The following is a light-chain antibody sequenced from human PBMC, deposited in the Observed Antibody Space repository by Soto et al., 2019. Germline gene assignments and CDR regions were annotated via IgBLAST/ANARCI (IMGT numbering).Light chain of an antibody. J-gene: IGLJ1*01. V-gene: IGLV2-18*02. CDR3: SSYTSDSSYV. CDR1: STDFVSYNR. CDR2: EAS. Sequence: SVLTQPPSVSGSPGQSVTISCTGTSTDFVSYNRVSWYQQPPGTAPKLIIYEASNRPSGVPDRFSASKSGNTASLFISGLQAEDEADYYCSSYTSDSSYVFGSGTKVTVL.